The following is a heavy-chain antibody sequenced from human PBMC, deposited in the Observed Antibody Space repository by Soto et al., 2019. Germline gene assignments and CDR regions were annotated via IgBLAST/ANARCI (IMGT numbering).Heavy chain of an antibody. CDR1: GFTFSSYS. D-gene: IGHD3-3*01. CDR3: AKALEYYVFWSVYYAYYGRDV. Sequence: PGGSLRLSCAASGFTFSSYSMNWVRQAPGKGLEWVSSISSSSSYVYYADSVKGRFTISRDNAKNSLYLQMNSLRAEDTAVYYCAKALEYYVFWSVYYAYYGRDVGGKGTTSTVSS. V-gene: IGHV3-21*01. J-gene: IGHJ6*04. CDR2: ISSSSSYV.